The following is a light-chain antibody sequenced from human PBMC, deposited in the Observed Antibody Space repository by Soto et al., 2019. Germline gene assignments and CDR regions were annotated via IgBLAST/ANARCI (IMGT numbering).Light chain of an antibody. J-gene: IGKJ1*01. V-gene: IGKV1-5*03. CDR3: HQYKSHSPT. CDR1: QTISSW. CDR2: KAS. Sequence: DIQMTQSPSTLSGSVGDRVTITCRASQTISSWLAWYQQKPGKAPKLLIYKASTLKSGVPSRFSGSGSGTEFTLTISSLQPDDFARYYCHQYKSHSPTFGQGTKVDIK.